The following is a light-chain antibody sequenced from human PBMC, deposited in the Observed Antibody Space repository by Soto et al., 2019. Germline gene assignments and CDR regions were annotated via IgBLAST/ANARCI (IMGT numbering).Light chain of an antibody. CDR1: QSVTSK. CDR2: DAS. CDR3: QQSYSSPPT. J-gene: IGKJ1*01. V-gene: IGKV3-11*01. Sequence: VVLRHSPCTLSLSPGYRATLSFGASQSVTSKLAWYQQKPGQAPRLLISDASNRATGIPARFSGSGSGTDFTLTISSLQPEDFATYYCQQSYSSPPTFGQGTKVDIK.